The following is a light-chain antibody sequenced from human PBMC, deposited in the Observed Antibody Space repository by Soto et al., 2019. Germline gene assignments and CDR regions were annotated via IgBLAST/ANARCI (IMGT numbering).Light chain of an antibody. V-gene: IGKV1-33*01. J-gene: IGKJ4*01. CDR1: QDIRHY. CDR3: QQYDNLPLT. CDR2: DAS. Sequence: IQMTQSPSSLSASVGDRVTITFQASQDIRHYLNWYQHKPGEAPKLLIYDASNLETGVPSRFSGGGSGAHFTLTISTLQPEDFSTYSCQQYDNLPLTFGGGTKV.